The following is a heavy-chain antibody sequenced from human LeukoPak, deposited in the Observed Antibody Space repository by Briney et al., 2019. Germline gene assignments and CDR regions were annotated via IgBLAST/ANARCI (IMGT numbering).Heavy chain of an antibody. J-gene: IGHJ4*02. D-gene: IGHD6-13*01. CDR3: ARAHHRISSSWYYFDY. V-gene: IGHV3-9*01. CDR1: GFTFDDYA. Sequence: GGSLRLSCAASGFTFDDYAMHWVRQAPGKGLEWVSGISWNSGSIGYADSVKGRFTISRDNAKNSLYLQMNSLRAEDTAVYYCARAHHRISSSWYYFDYWGQGTLVTVSS. CDR2: ISWNSGSI.